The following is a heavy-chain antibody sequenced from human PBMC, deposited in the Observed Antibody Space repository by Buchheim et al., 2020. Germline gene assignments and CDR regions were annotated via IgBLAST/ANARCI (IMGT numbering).Heavy chain of an antibody. CDR3: ARDGVATIIGGNFDY. CDR2: ISYDGSNK. D-gene: IGHD5-12*01. CDR1: GFTFSSYA. Sequence: QVQLVESGGGVVQPGRSLRLSCAASGFTFSSYAMHWVRQAPGKGLEWVAVISYDGSNKYYADSVKGRFTIPRDNSKNTLYLQMNSLRAEDTAVYYCARDGVATIIGGNFDYWGQGTL. J-gene: IGHJ4*02. V-gene: IGHV3-30*04.